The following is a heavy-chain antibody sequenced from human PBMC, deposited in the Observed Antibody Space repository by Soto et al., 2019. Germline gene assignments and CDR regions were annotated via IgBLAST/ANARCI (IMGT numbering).Heavy chain of an antibody. CDR2: IGPETGAT. CDR1: GYTFTGHY. CDR3: GRGRSGQIVVFY. Sequence: ASVKVSCKASGYTFTGHYIHWVRQAPEQGPEWMGEIGPETGATRYAQKFQGRVTMTRDMSITTAYMELDNLSPDDTAVYYCGRGRSGQIVVFYWGQGTPVTVSS. V-gene: IGHV1-2*02. J-gene: IGHJ4*02. D-gene: IGHD1-26*01.